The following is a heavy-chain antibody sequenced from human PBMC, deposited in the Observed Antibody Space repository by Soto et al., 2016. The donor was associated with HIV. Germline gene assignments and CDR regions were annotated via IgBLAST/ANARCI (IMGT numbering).Heavy chain of an antibody. J-gene: IGHJ4*02. D-gene: IGHD3-3*01. CDR3: GTDARKGLRCSTSSCYDIDY. CDR2: IKSESDGGTA. Sequence: VESGGGSVKPGKSLRLSCGTSGFIFKNAWMNWVRQTPKRGLEWVGRIKSESDGGTADYGDFGKGRFSISRDDSKNMVYLQMNSLKIEDTAVYYCGTDARKGLRCSTSSCYDIDYWGQGTLVTVSS. CDR1: GFIFKNAW. V-gene: IGHV3-15*07.